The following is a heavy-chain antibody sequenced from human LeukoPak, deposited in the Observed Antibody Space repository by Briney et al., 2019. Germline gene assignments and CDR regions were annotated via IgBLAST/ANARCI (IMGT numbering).Heavy chain of an antibody. V-gene: IGHV3-21*01. CDR2: ISSSSSYI. Sequence: GGSLRLSCAASGFTFSSYSMNWVRQAPGKGLEWVSSISSSSSYIYYADSVKGRFTISRDNAKNSLYLQMNSLRAEDTAVYYCARVPNYDILTGYFDYWGQGTLVTVSS. D-gene: IGHD3-9*01. CDR3: ARVPNYDILTGYFDY. J-gene: IGHJ4*02. CDR1: GFTFSSYS.